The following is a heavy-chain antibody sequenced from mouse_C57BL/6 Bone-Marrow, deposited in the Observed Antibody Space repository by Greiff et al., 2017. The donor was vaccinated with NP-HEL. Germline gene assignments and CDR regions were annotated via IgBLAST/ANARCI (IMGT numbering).Heavy chain of an antibody. Sequence: QVHVPPPGAELVKPGASVKLSCKASGYTFTSYWMHWVKQRPGQGLEWIGMIHPNSGSTNYNEKFKSKATLTVDKSSSTAYMQLSSLTSEDSAVYYCARGPLHYWGQGTTLTVSS. CDR2: IHPNSGST. V-gene: IGHV1-64*01. CDR3: ARGPLHY. CDR1: GYTFTSYW. J-gene: IGHJ2*01.